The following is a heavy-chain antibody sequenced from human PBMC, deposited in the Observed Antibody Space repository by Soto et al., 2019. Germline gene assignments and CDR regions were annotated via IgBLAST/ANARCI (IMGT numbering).Heavy chain of an antibody. D-gene: IGHD1-26*01. CDR1: GGTFSSYS. CDR3: ARDGGRHSGGIDY. V-gene: IGHV1-69*01. Sequence: QVQLVQSWAEVKKPGSSVKVSCKASGGTFSSYSINWVRQAPGQGLEWMGEIIPNFGTANYAQKFQGRVTITADESTSTAYMELSSLRSEDTAVYYCARDGGRHSGGIDYWGQGTLVTVSS. CDR2: IIPNFGTA. J-gene: IGHJ4*02.